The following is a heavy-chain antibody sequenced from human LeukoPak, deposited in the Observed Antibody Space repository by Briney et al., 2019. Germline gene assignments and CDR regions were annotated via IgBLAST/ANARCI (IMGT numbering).Heavy chain of an antibody. Sequence: ASVMVSCKVSGYTLTELSMHWVRQAPGKGLEWMGGFDPEDGETIYAQKFQGRVTMTEDTSTDTAYMELSSLRSEDTAVYYCATGSPYYDFWSGYNWGQGTLVTVSS. CDR3: ATGSPYYDFWSGYN. CDR2: FDPEDGET. J-gene: IGHJ4*02. D-gene: IGHD3-3*01. CDR1: GYTLTELS. V-gene: IGHV1-24*01.